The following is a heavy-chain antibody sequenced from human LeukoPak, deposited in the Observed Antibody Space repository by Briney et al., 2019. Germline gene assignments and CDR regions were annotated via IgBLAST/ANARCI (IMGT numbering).Heavy chain of an antibody. CDR1: GYSISSGYY. V-gene: IGHV4-38-2*01. D-gene: IGHD3-16*02. Sequence: KTSETLSLTCAVSGYSISSGYYWGWIRQPPGKGLEWIGSIYHSGSTYYNPSLKSRVTISVDTSKNQFSLKLGSVTAADTAVYYCARVMVEYDYVWGSYRLGDYYYYYGMDVWGKGTTVTVSS. J-gene: IGHJ6*04. CDR3: ARVMVEYDYVWGSYRLGDYYYYYGMDV. CDR2: IYHSGST.